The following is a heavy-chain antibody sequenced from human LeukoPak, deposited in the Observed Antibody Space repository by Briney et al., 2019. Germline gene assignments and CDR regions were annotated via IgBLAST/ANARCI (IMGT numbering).Heavy chain of an antibody. J-gene: IGHJ4*02. V-gene: IGHV3-30*18. CDR2: ISYDGRNK. Sequence: GGSLRLSCAASGFTFSSYSMNWVRQAPGKGLEWVAVISYDGRNKHYPDSVKGRFTISRDISTDTLWLQMDSLRTEDTAVYYCAKGPLRGTAAAIDYWGQGTLVTVSS. D-gene: IGHD2-2*01. CDR1: GFTFSSYS. CDR3: AKGPLRGTAAAIDY.